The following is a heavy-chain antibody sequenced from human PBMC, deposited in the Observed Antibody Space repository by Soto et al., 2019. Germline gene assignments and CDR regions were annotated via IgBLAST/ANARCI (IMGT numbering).Heavy chain of an antibody. Sequence: SETLSLTCAVYGGSFSGYYWSWIRQPPGKGLEWIGEINHSGSTNYNPSLKSRVTISVDTSKNQFSLKLSSVTAADTAVYYCARVSPHYDFWSGYYYLWSGGFDPWGQGTLVTVSS. CDR3: ARVSPHYDFWSGYYYLWSGGFDP. J-gene: IGHJ5*02. D-gene: IGHD3-3*01. CDR1: GGSFSGYY. CDR2: INHSGST. V-gene: IGHV4-34*01.